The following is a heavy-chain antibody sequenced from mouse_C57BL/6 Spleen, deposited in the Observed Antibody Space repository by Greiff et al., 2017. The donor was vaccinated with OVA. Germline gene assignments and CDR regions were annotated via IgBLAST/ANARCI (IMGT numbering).Heavy chain of an antibody. CDR3: ARHGYYGWFAY. CDR2: ISSGSSTI. CDR1: GFTFSDYG. V-gene: IGHV5-17*01. J-gene: IGHJ3*01. Sequence: EVQLVESGGGLVKPGGSLKLSCAASGFTFSDYGMHWVRQAPEKGLEWVAYISSGSSTIYYADTVKGRFTISRDNAKNTLFLQMTSLRSEDTAMYYCARHGYYGWFAYWGQGTLVTVSA. D-gene: IGHD2-3*01.